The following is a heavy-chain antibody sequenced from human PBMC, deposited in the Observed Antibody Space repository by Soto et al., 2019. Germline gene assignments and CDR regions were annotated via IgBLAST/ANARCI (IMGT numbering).Heavy chain of an antibody. D-gene: IGHD2-15*01. V-gene: IGHV4-31*03. CDR2: ISYSGST. J-gene: IGHJ4*02. Sequence: QVQLQESGPGLVKPSQTLSLTCTVSGGSVTSVGYYWNWIRQHPGKGLECLGYISYSGSTSYNPSLKSRVTISLDTSVNQFSLKLTSVIAADTAVYYCAQALGGHNDGMWYDSWGQGSLVTVSS. CDR3: AQALGGHNDGMWYDS. CDR1: GGSVTSVGYY.